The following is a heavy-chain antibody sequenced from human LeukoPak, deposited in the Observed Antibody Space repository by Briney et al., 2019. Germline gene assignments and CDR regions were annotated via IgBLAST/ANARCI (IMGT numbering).Heavy chain of an antibody. V-gene: IGHV3-23*01. CDR2: ISGSGGST. Sequence: PGGSLRLSCAASGFTFSSYAMSWVRQAPGKGLEWVSAISGSGGSTYYADSVKGRFTISRDNSKNTLYLQMNSLRAEDTAVYYCAKDLLEAPLFIVVVPAAPMDAWGKGTTVTVSS. CDR3: AKDLLEAPLFIVVVPAAPMDA. CDR1: GFTFSSYA. D-gene: IGHD2-2*01. J-gene: IGHJ6*03.